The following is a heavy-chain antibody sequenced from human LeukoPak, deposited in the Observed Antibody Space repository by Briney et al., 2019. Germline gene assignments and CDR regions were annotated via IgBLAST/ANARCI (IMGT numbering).Heavy chain of an antibody. V-gene: IGHV3-23*01. CDR1: GFTFSTYG. CDR2: ISRSGGIT. Sequence: PGGSLRLSCVASGFTFSTYGMNWVRQAPGKGLEGVSSISRSGGITYYADSVKGRFTISRDNSKNTLYLQMNSLRAGDTAIYYCATGSTAVARTKYWGQGILVTVSS. J-gene: IGHJ4*02. CDR3: ATGSTAVARTKY. D-gene: IGHD6-19*01.